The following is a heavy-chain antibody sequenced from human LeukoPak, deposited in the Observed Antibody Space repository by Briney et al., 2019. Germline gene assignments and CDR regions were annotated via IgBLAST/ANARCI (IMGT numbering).Heavy chain of an antibody. CDR1: GFTFSSYS. Sequence: GGSLRLSCAASGFTFSSYSMNWVRQAPGKGLEWVSSISSSSSYIYYADSVKGRFTISRDNAKNSLYPQMNSLRAEDTAVYYCARDEVVTVDYWGQGTLVTVSS. CDR2: ISSSSSYI. V-gene: IGHV3-21*01. J-gene: IGHJ4*02. CDR3: ARDEVVTVDY. D-gene: IGHD4-23*01.